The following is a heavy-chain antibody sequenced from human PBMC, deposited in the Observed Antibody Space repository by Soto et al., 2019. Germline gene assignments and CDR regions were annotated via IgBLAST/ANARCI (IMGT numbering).Heavy chain of an antibody. V-gene: IGHV4-34*01. Sequence: SETLSLTCAVYGGSFSGYYWSWIRQPPGKGLEWIGEINHSGSTNYNPSLKSRVTISVDTSKNQFSLKLSSVTAADTAVYYCGGGATLHAFDIWGQGTMVTVSS. J-gene: IGHJ3*02. D-gene: IGHD1-26*01. CDR3: GGGATLHAFDI. CDR2: INHSGST. CDR1: GGSFSGYY.